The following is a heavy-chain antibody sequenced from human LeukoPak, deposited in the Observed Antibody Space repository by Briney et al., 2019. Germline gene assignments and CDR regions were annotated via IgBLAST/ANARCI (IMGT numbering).Heavy chain of an antibody. V-gene: IGHV4-39*01. CDR1: GGSISSSSYY. D-gene: IGHD2-2*01. CDR3: ARPGVYCSSTSCPFDY. Sequence: SETLSLTCTVSGGSISSSSYYWGWIRQPPGKGLEWLGSIYYSGSTYYNPSLKSRVTISVDTSKNQFSLKLSSVTAADTAVHYCARPGVYCSSTSCPFDYWGQGTLVTVSS. J-gene: IGHJ4*02. CDR2: IYYSGST.